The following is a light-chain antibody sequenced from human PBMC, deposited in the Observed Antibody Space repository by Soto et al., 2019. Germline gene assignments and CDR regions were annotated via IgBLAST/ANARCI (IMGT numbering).Light chain of an antibody. CDR1: SSDVGSYNL. J-gene: IGLJ3*02. Sequence: QSALTRPASVSGSPGQSITISCTGSSSDVGSYNLVSWYQQHPGKPPKLMIYEGTKRPSGISIRFSGSKSGNTASLTISGLQAEDEADYYCCSFAASSTFEFGGGTKLTVL. V-gene: IGLV2-23*03. CDR3: CSFAASSTFE. CDR2: EGT.